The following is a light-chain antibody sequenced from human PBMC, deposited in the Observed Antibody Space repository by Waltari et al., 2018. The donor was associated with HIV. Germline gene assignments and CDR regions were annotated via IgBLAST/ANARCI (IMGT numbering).Light chain of an antibody. CDR1: SGSIASNY. J-gene: IGLJ2*01. CDR3: QSYDSSTVV. V-gene: IGLV6-57*04. CDR2: EDN. Sequence: NFMLTQPHSVSESPGKTVTISCTRSSGSIASNYVPWYQQRPGSAPPTVTYEDNQRPSGVPARCSGAIDSSSTPASLTISGLKTEDEADYYCQSYDSSTVVFGGGTRLTVV.